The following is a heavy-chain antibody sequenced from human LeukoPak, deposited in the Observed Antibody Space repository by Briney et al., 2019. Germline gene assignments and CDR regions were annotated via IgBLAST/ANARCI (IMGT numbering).Heavy chain of an antibody. V-gene: IGHV4-38-2*02. Sequence: SETLSLTCTVSGYSISSIHCWGWIRQPPGKGLEWIGNICQSGSTYYSPSLKSRVILSLDTSKNQFSLRLTSVTAADTAVYYCVGLTDSSGYLSLDWGQGTLVTVSS. CDR1: GYSISSIHC. J-gene: IGHJ4*02. CDR2: ICQSGST. D-gene: IGHD3-22*01. CDR3: VGLTDSSGYLSLD.